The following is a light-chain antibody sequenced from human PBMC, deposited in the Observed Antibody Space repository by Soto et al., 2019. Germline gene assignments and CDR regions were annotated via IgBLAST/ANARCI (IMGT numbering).Light chain of an antibody. V-gene: IGKV3-15*01. CDR3: QQYDNLPRT. Sequence: EIVMTQSPATLSVSPGERATLSCRASQSVSSNLAWYQQKPGQAPRLLIYGASTRATGIPARFSGSRSGTEFTFIISSLQSEDFVVYYCQQYDNLPRTFGQGTKVEIK. CDR1: QSVSSN. J-gene: IGKJ1*01. CDR2: GAS.